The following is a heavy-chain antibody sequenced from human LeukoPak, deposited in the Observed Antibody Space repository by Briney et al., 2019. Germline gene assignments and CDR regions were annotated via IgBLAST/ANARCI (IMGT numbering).Heavy chain of an antibody. CDR2: IYYSGST. Sequence: GSLRLSCAASGFTFSDYYMSWIRQPPGKGLEWVGSIYYSGSTYYNPSLKSRVTISVDTSKNQFSLKLSSVTAADTAVYYCARGLYNYGHGDYWGQGTLVTVSS. D-gene: IGHD5-18*01. CDR1: GFTFSDYY. J-gene: IGHJ4*02. CDR3: ARGLYNYGHGDY. V-gene: IGHV4-38-2*01.